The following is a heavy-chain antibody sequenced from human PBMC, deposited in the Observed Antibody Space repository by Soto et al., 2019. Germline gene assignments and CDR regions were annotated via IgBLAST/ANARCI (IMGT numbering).Heavy chain of an antibody. CDR2: ISYDGSNK. J-gene: IGHJ4*02. CDR3: AKVAMVSYGAAFDY. V-gene: IGHV3-30*18. CDR1: GFTFSSYG. D-gene: IGHD5-18*01. Sequence: QVQLVESGGGVVQPGRSLRLSCAASGFTFSSYGMHWVRQAPGKGLEWVAVISYDGSNKYYADSVKGRFTISRDNSKNTLYLQMNSLRAEDTAVYYCAKVAMVSYGAAFDYWGQGTLVTVSS.